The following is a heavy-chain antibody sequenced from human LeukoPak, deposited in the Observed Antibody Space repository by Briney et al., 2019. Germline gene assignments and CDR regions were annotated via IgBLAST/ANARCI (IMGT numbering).Heavy chain of an antibody. Sequence: GGSLRLSCAASGFTFDDYAMHWVRQAPGKGLEWVSGINWNSGTIDYADSVKGRFTISRDNAKNSLYLQMNSLRVEDTALYYCARGHDYVWGSYRVYFDYWGQGTLVTVSS. V-gene: IGHV3-9*01. J-gene: IGHJ4*02. D-gene: IGHD3-16*02. CDR1: GFTFDDYA. CDR2: INWNSGTI. CDR3: ARGHDYVWGSYRVYFDY.